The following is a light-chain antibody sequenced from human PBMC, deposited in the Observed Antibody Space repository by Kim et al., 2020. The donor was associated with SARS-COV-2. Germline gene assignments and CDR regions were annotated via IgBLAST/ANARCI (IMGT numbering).Light chain of an antibody. CDR3: QSYNSAPWT. CDR2: AAS. CDR1: QDISNY. J-gene: IGKJ1*01. V-gene: IGKV1-27*01. Sequence: GDRVTITCRASQDISNYLAWFQQKPGEAPKLLIYAASALHSEVPSRFSGSGSGTDFTLTISSLQPEDVATFYCQSYNSAPWTFGQGTKV.